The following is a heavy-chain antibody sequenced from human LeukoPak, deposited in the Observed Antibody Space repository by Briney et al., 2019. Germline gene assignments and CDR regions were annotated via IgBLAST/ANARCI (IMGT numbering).Heavy chain of an antibody. CDR3: ARRRDRGRYFDL. CDR2: VYPGDSDT. V-gene: IGHV5-51*01. D-gene: IGHD6-25*01. J-gene: IGHJ2*01. CDR1: GYSFTGYW. Sequence: GESLKISCKGSGYSFTGYWIGWVRQMPGKGLEWMGIVYPGDSDTRYSPSFQGQVTISADKSITTAYPQWSSLKASDSAIYYCARRRDRGRYFDLWGRGTLVTVSS.